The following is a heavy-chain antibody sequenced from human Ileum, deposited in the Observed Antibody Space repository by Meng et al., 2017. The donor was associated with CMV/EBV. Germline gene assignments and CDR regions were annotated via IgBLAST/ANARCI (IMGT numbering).Heavy chain of an antibody. CDR2: IKEDGSET. D-gene: IGHD3-16*01. Sequence: GGSLRLSCAASGFTFSNYGMSWVRQAPGKGLEWVANIKEDGSETYHADSVEGRFTISRDNAKNALHLQMNSLRAEDTGVYYCATEILGGASAFDYWGQGTLVTVSS. CDR3: ATEILGGASAFDY. V-gene: IGHV3-7*01. CDR1: GFTFSNYG. J-gene: IGHJ4*02.